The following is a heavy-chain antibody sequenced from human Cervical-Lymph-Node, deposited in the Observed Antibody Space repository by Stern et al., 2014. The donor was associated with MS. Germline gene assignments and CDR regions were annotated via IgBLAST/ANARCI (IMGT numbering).Heavy chain of an antibody. V-gene: IGHV1-18*01. Sequence: QVQLVQSGAEVKKPGASVSVSCKASGYTFSNYGVSWVRQAPGQGLEWMGWISGNNGYTTYAQALQGRVTMTTDTSTSTAYMELRSLRSDDTAVYYCARDPREYMGSLVMVVAARTDGFDIWGQGTMVTVSS. J-gene: IGHJ3*02. D-gene: IGHD2-15*01. CDR3: ARDPREYMGSLVMVVAARTDGFDI. CDR1: GYTFSNYG. CDR2: ISGNNGYT.